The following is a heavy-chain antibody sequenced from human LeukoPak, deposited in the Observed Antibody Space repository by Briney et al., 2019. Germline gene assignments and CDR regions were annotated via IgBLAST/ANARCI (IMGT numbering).Heavy chain of an antibody. V-gene: IGHV4-59*01. CDR3: AREDPQTKVPEGMDV. CDR1: GGSISHYY. Sequence: SETLSLTCTVSGGSISHYYWSWIRQPPGKRPEWIGYIYYTGTTNYNPSLKSRVTISVDTSKNQFSLKLNSVTAADTAVYYCAREDPQTKVPEGMDVWGQGTTVTVSS. J-gene: IGHJ6*02. CDR2: IYYTGTT. D-gene: IGHD4/OR15-4a*01.